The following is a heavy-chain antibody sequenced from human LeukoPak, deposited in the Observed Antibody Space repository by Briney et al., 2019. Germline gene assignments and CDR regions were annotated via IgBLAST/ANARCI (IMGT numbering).Heavy chain of an antibody. J-gene: IGHJ3*02. CDR3: AKSLLTTATGTGRAFDI. CDR2: ISAGGDGT. D-gene: IGHD1-1*01. V-gene: IGHV3-23*01. CDR1: GFSFSRYP. Sequence: GGSLRLSCAASGFSFSRYPMGWVRQAPGKGLEWVSGISAGGDGTYHADPVKGRFTISRDNSKNTLYLQMNSLRAEDTAEYYCAKSLLTTATGTGRAFDIWGQGTIVTVSS.